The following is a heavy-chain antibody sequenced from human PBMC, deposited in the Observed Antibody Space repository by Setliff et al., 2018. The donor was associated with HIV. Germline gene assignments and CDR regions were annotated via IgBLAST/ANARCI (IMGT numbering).Heavy chain of an antibody. D-gene: IGHD5-12*01. Sequence: PGGSLRLSCAASGSTFSSYAMSWVRQAPGKGLEWGSAISGSGGSTYYADSVKGRFTISRDNSKNTLYLQMNSLRAEDTAVYYCAKDPRAAVATICDYWGQGTLVTVSS. J-gene: IGHJ4*02. CDR3: AKDPRAAVATICDY. CDR1: GSTFSSYA. CDR2: ISGSGGST. V-gene: IGHV3-23*01.